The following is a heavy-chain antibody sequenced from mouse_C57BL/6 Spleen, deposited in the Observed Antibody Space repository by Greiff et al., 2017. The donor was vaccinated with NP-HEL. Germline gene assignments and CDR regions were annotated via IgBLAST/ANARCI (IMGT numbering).Heavy chain of an antibody. D-gene: IGHD1-1*01. CDR1: GFTFSSYA. CDR3: TRDQYYGSSYVNFDY. CDR2: ISSGGDYI. Sequence: EVKLMESGEGLVKPGGSLKLSCAASGFTFSSYAMSWVRQTPEKRLEWVAYISSGGDYIYYADTVKGRFTISRDNARNTLYLQMSSLKSEDTAMYYCTRDQYYGSSYVNFDYWGQGTTLTVSS. J-gene: IGHJ2*01. V-gene: IGHV5-9-1*02.